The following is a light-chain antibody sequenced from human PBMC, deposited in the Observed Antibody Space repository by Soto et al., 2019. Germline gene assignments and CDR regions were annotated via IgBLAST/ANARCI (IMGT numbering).Light chain of an antibody. J-gene: IGKJ1*01. Sequence: DIQMTQSPSTLSASVGDRFTITCLASQSVSSWLAWYQQKAGKAPKLLIYKASNLESGVPSRFSASGSGTEFTLTISGLQPDDFATYYCRQYNNYPLTFGQGTRWIS. CDR3: RQYNNYPLT. CDR2: KAS. CDR1: QSVSSW. V-gene: IGKV1-5*03.